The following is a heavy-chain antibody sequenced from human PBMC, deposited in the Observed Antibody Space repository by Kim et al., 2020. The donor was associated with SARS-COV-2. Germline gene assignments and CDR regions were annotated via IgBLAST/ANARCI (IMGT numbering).Heavy chain of an antibody. CDR2: ISYEGSTK. J-gene: IGHJ5*02. Sequence: GGSLRLSCAASGFTFSSHGMHWVRQAPGKGLEWVSLISYEGSTKKYTDSVKGRFTVSRDNSKNTLFLQMNSLRPEDTAVYYCARNLVGDTDLGAWGQGTLVTVSS. V-gene: IGHV3-30*03. CDR1: GFTFSSHG. CDR3: ARNLVGDTDLGA. D-gene: IGHD1-26*01.